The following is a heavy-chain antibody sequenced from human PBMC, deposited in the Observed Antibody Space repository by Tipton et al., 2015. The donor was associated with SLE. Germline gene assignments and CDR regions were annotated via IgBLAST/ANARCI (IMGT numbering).Heavy chain of an antibody. D-gene: IGHD6-6*01. CDR2: ISDSGGST. CDR1: GFTFNYYA. Sequence: GSLRLSCAASGFTFNYYAMTWIRQAPGKGLEWVSSISDSGGSTYYADSVQGRFSISRDNSKNTLSLQMTALRAEDTAVYYCAKWGFRKVVTAAPDTYQFYAMDVWGQGTTVTVSS. V-gene: IGHV3-23*01. J-gene: IGHJ6*02. CDR3: AKWGFRKVVTAAPDTYQFYAMDV.